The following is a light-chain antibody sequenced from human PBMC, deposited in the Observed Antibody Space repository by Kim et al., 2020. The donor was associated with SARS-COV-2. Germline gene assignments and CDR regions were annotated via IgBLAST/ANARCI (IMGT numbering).Light chain of an antibody. CDR1: SNNVGDQG. CDR3: SAWDSSLDAWV. CDR2: RIN. V-gene: IGLV10-54*04. J-gene: IGLJ3*02. Sequence: QTATLTCTWNSNNVGDQGAAWLQLHQGHPPKLLSDRINLRPSGISARFSASRSGNTASLTITGLQAEDEADYYCSAWDSSLDAWVFGGGTQLTVL.